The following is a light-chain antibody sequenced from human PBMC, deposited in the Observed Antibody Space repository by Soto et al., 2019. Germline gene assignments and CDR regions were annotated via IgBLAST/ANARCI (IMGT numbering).Light chain of an antibody. CDR1: SSTFANNY. CDR2: RSD. CDR3: AAYTGNRNGPV. Sequence: QSALTQPPSVSGTPGQRVSISCSGDSSTFANNYVHWYQQVPGAAPKLLIYRSDQRPSGVPERFSGSKSGTSASLTISGLRPEDEAQYYCAAYTGNRNGPVFGGGTKLTVL. V-gene: IGLV1-47*01. J-gene: IGLJ2*01.